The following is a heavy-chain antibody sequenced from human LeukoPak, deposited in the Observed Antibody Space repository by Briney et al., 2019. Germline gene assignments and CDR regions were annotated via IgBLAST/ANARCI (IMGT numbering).Heavy chain of an antibody. CDR3: ARSTMVRGGDYYYYGMDV. CDR1: GGPFSSYA. V-gene: IGHV1-69*01. Sequence: SVKVSCKASGGPFSSYAISWVRQAPGQGLEWMGGIIPIFGTANYAQKFQGRVTITADESTSTASMELSSLRSEDTAVYYCARSTMVRGGDYYYYGMDVWGEGTTVTVSS. J-gene: IGHJ6*04. D-gene: IGHD3-10*01. CDR2: IIPIFGTA.